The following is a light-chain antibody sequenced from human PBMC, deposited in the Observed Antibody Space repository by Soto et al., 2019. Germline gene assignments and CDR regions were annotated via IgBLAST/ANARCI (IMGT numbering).Light chain of an antibody. CDR2: DAS. J-gene: IGKJ4*01. V-gene: IGKV3-11*01. Sequence: VWTQSPGTLSFSLWQLATISCRASPGVSSYLAWYQQKPGQAPRLPIYDASNRATGIPARFSGSGSGTDFTLTISSLEPEDFAVYYCQQRSHWPPGLTFRGGTKGDIK. CDR1: PGVSSY. CDR3: QQRSHWPPGLT.